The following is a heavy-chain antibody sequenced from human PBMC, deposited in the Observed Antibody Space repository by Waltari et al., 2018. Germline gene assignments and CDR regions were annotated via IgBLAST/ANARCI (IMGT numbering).Heavy chain of an antibody. D-gene: IGHD6-19*01. CDR1: GGSISSYY. CDR2: IYYSGST. CDR3: ARNEAVAGTTRTGGGGMDV. J-gene: IGHJ6*02. Sequence: QVQLQESGPGLVKPSETLSLTCTVSGGSISSYYWSWIRQPPGKGLEWIGYIYYSGSTNYNPSLKSRVTISVDTSKNQFSRKLSSVTAADTAVYYCARNEAVAGTTRTGGGGMDVWGQGTTVTVSS. V-gene: IGHV4-59*01.